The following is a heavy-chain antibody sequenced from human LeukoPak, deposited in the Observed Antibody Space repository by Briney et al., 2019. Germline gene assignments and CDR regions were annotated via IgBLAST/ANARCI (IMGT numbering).Heavy chain of an antibody. J-gene: IGHJ6*02. CDR1: DGSISSSSYY. V-gene: IGHV4-61*05. CDR3: ARSYSSSDHYYYYGMDV. CDR2: INYIRTT. D-gene: IGHD6-13*01. Sequence: PSETLSLTCTVSDGSISSSSYYWGWIRQPPGKGLEWIGYINYIRTTDYNPSLKSRVTISLDTSKNRFSLKLSSVTAADTAMYYCARSYSSSDHYYYYGMDVWGQGTTVTVSS.